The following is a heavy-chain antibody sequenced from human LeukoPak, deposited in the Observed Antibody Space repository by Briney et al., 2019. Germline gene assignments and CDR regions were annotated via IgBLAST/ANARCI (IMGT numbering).Heavy chain of an antibody. CDR3: ARLQSRPGYSSSWVFDY. V-gene: IGHV4-39*07. Sequence: SETLSLTCTVSGGSISSSSYYWGWIRQPPGKGLEWIGTIHYSGIIDYNPSLKSRVTISVDTSKKQFSLNLSSVTAADTAVYYCARLQSRPGYSSSWVFDYWGQGTLVTVSS. CDR2: IHYSGII. J-gene: IGHJ4*02. D-gene: IGHD6-13*01. CDR1: GGSISSSSYY.